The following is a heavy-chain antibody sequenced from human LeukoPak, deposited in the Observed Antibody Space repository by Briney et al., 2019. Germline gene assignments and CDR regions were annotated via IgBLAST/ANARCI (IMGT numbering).Heavy chain of an antibody. J-gene: IGHJ3*02. CDR1: GFTFSEYA. CDR3: AREDAGATEGAFDI. CDR2: ISYDGRQK. V-gene: IGHV3-30-3*01. Sequence: GRSLRLFCAASGFTFSEYAMHWVRQAPGKGLEWVAVISYDGRQKYYGDSVKGRFTISRDNPKNTLYLQMNSLRAEDTAVYYCAREDAGATEGAFDIWGQGTMVTVSS. D-gene: IGHD1-26*01.